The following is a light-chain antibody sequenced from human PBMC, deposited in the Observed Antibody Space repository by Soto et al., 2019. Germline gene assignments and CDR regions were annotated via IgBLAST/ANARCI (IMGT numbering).Light chain of an antibody. Sequence: DIQMTQSPSSLSASVGDRVTITCQASQDSSYYLNWYQQKPGKAPKLLIYDASNLETGVPSRFSGNASGTDFTFTISSLQPEDIATYYCQQYENLPTFGQGTRLEI. V-gene: IGKV1-33*01. CDR3: QQYENLPT. J-gene: IGKJ5*01. CDR2: DAS. CDR1: QDSSYY.